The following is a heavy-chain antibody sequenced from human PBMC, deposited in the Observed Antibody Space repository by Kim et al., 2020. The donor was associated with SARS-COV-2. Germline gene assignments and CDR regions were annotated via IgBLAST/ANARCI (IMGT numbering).Heavy chain of an antibody. CDR3: AKDRYYYDTSGYYYGDAFDI. J-gene: IGHJ3*02. CDR1: GFTFTNYG. CDR2: ISGRGGDT. Sequence: GGSLRLSCAASGFTFTNYGMNWVRQTPGKGLEWVSTISGRGGDTYYADSVKGRFTISRDNSKNTLYLQMNSLRAEDTAVFYCAKDRYYYDTSGYYYGDAFDIWGQGTMVTVSS. V-gene: IGHV3-23*01. D-gene: IGHD3-22*01.